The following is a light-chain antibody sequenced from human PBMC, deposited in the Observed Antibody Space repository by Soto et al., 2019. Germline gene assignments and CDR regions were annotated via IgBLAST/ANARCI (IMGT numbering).Light chain of an antibody. CDR3: QQYNNWPPLT. V-gene: IGKV3-15*01. Sequence: EIVMTQSPATLSVSPGERATLSCRASQSVSSNLAWYQQNTGQAPRLLIYGASTRATGIPARFSGSGSGTEFTLTISSLQSEDFAVYYCQQYNNWPPLTFGPGTKVDIK. J-gene: IGKJ3*01. CDR2: GAS. CDR1: QSVSSN.